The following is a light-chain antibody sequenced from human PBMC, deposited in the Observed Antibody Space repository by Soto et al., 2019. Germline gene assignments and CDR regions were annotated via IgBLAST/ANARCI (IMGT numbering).Light chain of an antibody. Sequence: EIVLTQSPGTLSLSPGERATLSCRASQSVSSGYLAWYQQKPGQAPRLLIYDASSRAPGIPDRFSGRGSGTDFTLTISRLEPEDFAVYYCQQYGSSSWTFGQGTKVDIK. CDR1: QSVSSGY. V-gene: IGKV3-20*01. CDR2: DAS. J-gene: IGKJ1*01. CDR3: QQYGSSSWT.